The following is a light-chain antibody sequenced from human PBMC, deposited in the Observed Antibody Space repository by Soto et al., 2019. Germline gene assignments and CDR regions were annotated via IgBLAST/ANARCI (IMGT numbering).Light chain of an antibody. CDR2: GAS. CDR3: QQYSNWPYT. CDR1: QSVSSK. J-gene: IGKJ2*01. V-gene: IGKV3-15*01. Sequence: EIVMTQSPATLSLSPGERVTLSCRASQSVSSKLAWYQQKPGQAPRLLIYGASIRASDIPASFSGSGSGTESPLTISRLQSEDFAIFYCQQYSNWPYTFGQGTKLEIK.